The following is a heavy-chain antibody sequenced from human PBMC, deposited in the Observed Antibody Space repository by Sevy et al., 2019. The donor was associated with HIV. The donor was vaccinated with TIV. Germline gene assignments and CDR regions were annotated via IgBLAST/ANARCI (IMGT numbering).Heavy chain of an antibody. CDR1: KFTFSDYY. CDR3: ARVRYNFGQKYFDY. Sequence: GGSLRLSCTASKFTFSDYYMSWIRQAPGKGLEWVSYISSSSTYTNYADSVKGLFTISRDNAKNSLYLQLNSLRAEDTAVYYCARVRYNFGQKYFDYWGQGTLVTVSS. CDR2: ISSSSTYT. V-gene: IGHV3-11*06. J-gene: IGHJ4*02. D-gene: IGHD5-18*01.